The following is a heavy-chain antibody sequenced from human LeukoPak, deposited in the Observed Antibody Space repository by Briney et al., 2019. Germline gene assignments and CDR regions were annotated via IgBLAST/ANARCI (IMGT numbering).Heavy chain of an antibody. CDR3: ARIEWERLGRAFDI. J-gene: IGHJ3*02. Sequence: GGSLRLSCAASGFTVSDNYMAWVRQAPGKGLEWVSSIYSAGATHYAESVKGRFTISRDNSKNTLYLQMNSLRAEDMAVYYCARIEWERLGRAFDIWGQGTMVTVSS. D-gene: IGHD1-26*01. V-gene: IGHV3-53*01. CDR1: GFTVSDNY. CDR2: IYSAGAT.